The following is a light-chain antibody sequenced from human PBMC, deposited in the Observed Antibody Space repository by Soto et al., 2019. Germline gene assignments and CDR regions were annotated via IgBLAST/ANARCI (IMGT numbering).Light chain of an antibody. CDR2: AAS. Sequence: EKVMTQSPGTLSVSPGERATLSCRASQSVYSNLAWYQQKPGQAPRLLIYAASTRATGIPARFSGSGSGTEFTLTINSLQSEDFAVYYCQQYDKWPITFGQGTQLEVK. V-gene: IGKV3-15*01. CDR3: QQYDKWPIT. J-gene: IGKJ5*01. CDR1: QSVYSN.